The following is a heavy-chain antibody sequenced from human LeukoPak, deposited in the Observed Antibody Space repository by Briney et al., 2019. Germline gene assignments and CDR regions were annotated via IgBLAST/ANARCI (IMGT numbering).Heavy chain of an antibody. J-gene: IGHJ4*02. CDR2: ISSSGSTI. D-gene: IGHD3-3*01. Sequence: GGSLRLSCAASGFTFSDYYMSWIRQAPGKGLEWVSYISSSGSTIYYADSVKGRFTISRDNAKNSLYLQMNSLRAEDTAVYYCAKEDYDFWSGYYPYFDYWGQGTLVTVSS. CDR3: AKEDYDFWSGYYPYFDY. V-gene: IGHV3-11*01. CDR1: GFTFSDYY.